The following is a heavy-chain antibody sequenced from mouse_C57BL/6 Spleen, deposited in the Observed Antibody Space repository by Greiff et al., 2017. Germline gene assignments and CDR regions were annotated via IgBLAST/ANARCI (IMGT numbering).Heavy chain of an antibody. J-gene: IGHJ2*01. CDR2: IYPGDGDT. CDR1: GYAFSSSW. D-gene: IGHD1-1*01. V-gene: IGHV1-82*01. CDR3: ARLPYYYGSSPYYFDY. Sequence: VMLVESGPELVKPGASVKISCKASGYAFSSSWMNWVKQRPGKGLEWIGRIYPGDGDTNYNGKFKGKATLTADKSSSTAYMQLSSLTSEDSAVYFCARLPYYYGSSPYYFDYWGQGTTLTVSS.